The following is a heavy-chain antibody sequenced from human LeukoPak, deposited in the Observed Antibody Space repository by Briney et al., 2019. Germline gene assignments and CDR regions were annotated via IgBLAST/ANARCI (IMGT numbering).Heavy chain of an antibody. CDR3: VRGYCSISTCRRLDY. D-gene: IGHD2-2*01. CDR1: GYSFSSYW. Sequence: KPGESLKISCKGSGYSFSSYWIGWVRQTPGKGLEWMGIIYPGDSDTRYSPSFQGQVTISADKSITTAYLQWSSLKASDTAMYYCVRGYCSISTCRRLDYWGQGTLVTVSS. J-gene: IGHJ4*02. V-gene: IGHV5-51*01. CDR2: IYPGDSDT.